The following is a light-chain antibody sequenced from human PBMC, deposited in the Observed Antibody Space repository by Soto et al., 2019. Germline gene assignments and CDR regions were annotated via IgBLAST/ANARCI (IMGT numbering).Light chain of an antibody. CDR3: QQYNNWPPWT. CDR2: GES. Sequence: EIVMTQSPATLSVSPGERATLSCRASQSVSSNLAWYQQKPGQAPRLLIYGESTRATGIPARCSGSGSGTEFTLTIGSLQSEDFAVYNCQQYNNWPPWTCGQGTKVEIK. CDR1: QSVSSN. J-gene: IGKJ1*01. V-gene: IGKV3-15*01.